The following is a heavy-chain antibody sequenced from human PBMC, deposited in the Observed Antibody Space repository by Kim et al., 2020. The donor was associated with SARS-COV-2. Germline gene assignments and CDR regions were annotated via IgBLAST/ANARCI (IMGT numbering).Heavy chain of an antibody. D-gene: IGHD2-2*02. J-gene: IGHJ4*02. CDR3: ARVRVVPAAILSYYFYY. CDR1: GGSISSYY. Sequence: SETLSLTCTVSGGSISSYYWSWIRQPPGKGLEWIGYIYYSGSTNYNPSLKSRVTISVDTSKNQFSLKLSSVTAADTAVYYCARVRVVPAAILSYYFYYWGPGTLVTVSS. V-gene: IGHV4-59*01. CDR2: IYYSGST.